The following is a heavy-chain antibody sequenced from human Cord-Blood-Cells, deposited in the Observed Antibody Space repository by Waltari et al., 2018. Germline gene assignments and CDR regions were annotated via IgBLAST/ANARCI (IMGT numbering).Heavy chain of an antibody. J-gene: IGHJ4*02. CDR3: ASEVGDIDY. Sequence: QVQLQQWGAGLLKPSETLSLTCAVSGGSFSGYYWSWICQPPGKGLEWSGEINHSGSTNDNPSLKSRVTRSVDTSKNQVSLKLSSVTAADTAVYYCASEVGDIDYWGQGTLVTVAS. V-gene: IGHV4-34*01. CDR2: INHSGST. CDR1: GGSFSGYY.